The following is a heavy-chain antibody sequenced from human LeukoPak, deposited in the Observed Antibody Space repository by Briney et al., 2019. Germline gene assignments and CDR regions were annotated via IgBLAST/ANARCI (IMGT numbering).Heavy chain of an antibody. J-gene: IGHJ4*02. Sequence: GGSLRLSCAASGFTFSTYGMNWVRQAPGKGLEWVSSISGSGGNTYYADSVKGRFTISRDNSKNTLYLQMNSLRAEDTALYYCAKELTARLPFDYWGQGTLVTVSS. CDR3: AKELTARLPFDY. D-gene: IGHD6-6*01. V-gene: IGHV3-23*01. CDR1: GFTFSTYG. CDR2: ISGSGGNT.